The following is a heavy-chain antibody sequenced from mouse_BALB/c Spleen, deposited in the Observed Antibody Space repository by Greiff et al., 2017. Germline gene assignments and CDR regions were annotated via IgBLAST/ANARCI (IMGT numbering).Heavy chain of an antibody. Sequence: VKLVESGAELARPGASVKLSCKASGYTFTSYWMQWVKQRPGQGLEWIGAIYPGDGDTRYTQKFKGKATLTADKSSSTAYMQLSSLTSEDSAVYYCARDRDYWGQGTTLTVSS. CDR2: IYPGDGDT. J-gene: IGHJ2*01. CDR1: GYTFTSYW. V-gene: IGHV1-87*01. CDR3: ARDRDY.